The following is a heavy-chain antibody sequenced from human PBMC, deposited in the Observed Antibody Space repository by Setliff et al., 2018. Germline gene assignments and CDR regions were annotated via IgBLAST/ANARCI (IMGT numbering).Heavy chain of an antibody. Sequence: GASVKVSCKPSGYTFTTYAISWMRQAPGQGLEWMGWINTNTGNPSYAQDFTGRFVFSLDTSVSTAYLQISSLKGEDTAVYYCARASRYGTIKYRGDYYMDVWGKGTTVTVSS. CDR2: INTNTGNP. CDR3: ARASRYGTIKYRGDYYMDV. J-gene: IGHJ6*03. D-gene: IGHD5-12*01. CDR1: GYTFTTYA. V-gene: IGHV7-4-1*02.